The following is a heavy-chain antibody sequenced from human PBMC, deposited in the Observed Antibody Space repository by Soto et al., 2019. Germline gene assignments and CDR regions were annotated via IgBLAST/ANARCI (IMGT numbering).Heavy chain of an antibody. J-gene: IGHJ4*02. CDR2: IRFDGSNE. CDR1: GGIFHGYG. CDR3: ARDGIGGTVGRGYLDS. Sequence: QEQLVESGGGVVQPGTSLRLSCAVPGGIFHGYGMHWVRQAPGKGLEWVAIIRFDGSNEEYADSVKGRFTISRDNSKNTLYLQMNTLGAEDTAVYYCARDGIGGTVGRGYLDSWGRGTVVTFSS. D-gene: IGHD1-7*01. V-gene: IGHV3-33*01.